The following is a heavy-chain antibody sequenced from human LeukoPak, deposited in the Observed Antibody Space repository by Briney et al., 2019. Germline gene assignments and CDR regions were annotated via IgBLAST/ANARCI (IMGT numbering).Heavy chain of an antibody. CDR2: INPSGGST. CDR3: ARGVLRFLERAYNWFDP. CDR1: GYTFTSYY. D-gene: IGHD3-3*01. J-gene: IGHJ5*02. V-gene: IGHV1-46*01. Sequence: GASVKVSCKASGYTFTSYYMHWVRQAPGQGLEWMGIINPSGGSTSYAQKLQGRVTMTRDTSTSTVYMELSSLRSEDTAVYYCARGVLRFLERAYNWFDPWGQGTLVTVSS.